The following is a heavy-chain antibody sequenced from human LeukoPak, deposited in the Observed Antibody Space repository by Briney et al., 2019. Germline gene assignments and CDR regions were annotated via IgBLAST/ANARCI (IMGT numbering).Heavy chain of an antibody. J-gene: IGHJ4*02. CDR2: TRNKANSYTT. V-gene: IGHV3-72*01. CDR3: ARGPDYFDY. CDR1: GVTFSDHY. Sequence: GGSLRLSCAASGVTFSDHYMDWVRQAPGKGLEWVGRTRNKANSYTTEYAASVKGRFTISRDDSKNSLYLQMNSLKTEDTAVYYWARGPDYFDYWGQRTLVTVSS.